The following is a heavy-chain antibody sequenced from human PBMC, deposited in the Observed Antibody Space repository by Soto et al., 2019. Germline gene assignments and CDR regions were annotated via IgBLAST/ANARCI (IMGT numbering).Heavy chain of an antibody. J-gene: IGHJ6*02. CDR1: GFTFSSYG. CDR3: ARDGHCGGNSEHYVNYYCMDV. Sequence: QVQLVESGGGVVQPGRSLRLSCAASGFTFSSYGMHWVRQAPGKGLEWVAVIWYDGSNKYYADSVKGRFTISRDNSKNTLYLKMNSVRAEDTAVYYCARDGHCGGNSEHYVNYYCMDVWGQGTTVTFSS. CDR2: IWYDGSNK. V-gene: IGHV3-33*01. D-gene: IGHD2-21*02.